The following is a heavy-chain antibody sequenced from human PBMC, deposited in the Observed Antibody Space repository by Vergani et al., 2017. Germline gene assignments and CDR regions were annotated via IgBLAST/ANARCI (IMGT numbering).Heavy chain of an antibody. V-gene: IGHV4-38-2*01. J-gene: IGHJ5*02. CDR3: ARHSTVEWLVKLGWIDP. Sequence: QVQLLESGPGLLKPSETLSLTCSVSGYSITSGYYWGWIRQPPGKGLEWIASIYYSGSTYYNPSLKSRVTISVDTSKTQFSLKLSSVTAADTAVYFCARHSTVEWLVKLGWIDPWGQGILVTVSS. CDR1: GYSITSGYY. CDR2: IYYSGST. D-gene: IGHD6-19*01.